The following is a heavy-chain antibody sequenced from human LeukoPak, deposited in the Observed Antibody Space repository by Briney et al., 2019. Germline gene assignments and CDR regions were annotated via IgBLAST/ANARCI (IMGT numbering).Heavy chain of an antibody. Sequence: KTGGSLRLSCAASKFTFSNYSMNWVRQAPGKGLEWVSSISSSGSYIYYADPVKGRFTISRDNAKNSLYLQMNSLRAEDTAVYYCARGPSGYHNTGGQGTLVTVSS. D-gene: IGHD5-12*01. CDR3: ARGPSGYHNT. V-gene: IGHV3-21*01. CDR1: KFTFSNYS. J-gene: IGHJ4*02. CDR2: ISSSGSYI.